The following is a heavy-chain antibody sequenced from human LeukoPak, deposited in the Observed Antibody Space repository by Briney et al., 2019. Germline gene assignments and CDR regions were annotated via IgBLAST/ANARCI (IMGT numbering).Heavy chain of an antibody. J-gene: IGHJ5*02. V-gene: IGHV1-2*02. D-gene: IGHD1-14*01. Sequence: GASVKVSCKASGYTFTGYYMHWVRPAPGQGLEWMGWINPNSGGTNYAQKFQGRVTMTRDTSISTAYMELSRLRSDDTAVYYCARDHYSGPTGENWFDPWGQGTLVTVSS. CDR1: GYTFTGYY. CDR2: INPNSGGT. CDR3: ARDHYSGPTGENWFDP.